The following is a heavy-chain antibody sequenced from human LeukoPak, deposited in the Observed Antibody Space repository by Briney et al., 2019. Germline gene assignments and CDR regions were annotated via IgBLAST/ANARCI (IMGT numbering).Heavy chain of an antibody. D-gene: IGHD6-19*01. V-gene: IGHV4-59*01. CDR2: IYYSGST. J-gene: IGHJ4*02. CDR3: ARDRSDSGSGWYVGGYYFDY. CDR1: GDSISSYY. Sequence: SETLSLTCTVSGDSISSYYWSWIRQPPGKGLEWIGYIYYSGSTNYNPSLKSRVTISVDTSKNQFSLKLSSVTAADTAVYYCARDRSDSGSGWYVGGYYFDYWGQGTLVTVSS.